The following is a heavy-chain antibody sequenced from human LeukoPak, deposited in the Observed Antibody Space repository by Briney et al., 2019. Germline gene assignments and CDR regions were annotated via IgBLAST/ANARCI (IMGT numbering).Heavy chain of an antibody. J-gene: IGHJ4*02. CDR1: GYSLSDYH. Sequence: ASVKVSCKASGYSLSDYHLHWVRQAPGQGLEWMGDINPRNGATKYAQEFQGRVTMTRDTSVSTVYMDLSGLTPDDTAVYYCARDPQYTFGYPTYDCWGQGTLVTVSS. V-gene: IGHV1-2*02. D-gene: IGHD2-2*03. CDR3: ARDPQYTFGYPTYDC. CDR2: INPRNGAT.